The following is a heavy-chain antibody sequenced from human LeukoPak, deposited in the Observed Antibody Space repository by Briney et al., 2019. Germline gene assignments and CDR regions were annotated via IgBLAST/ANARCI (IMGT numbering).Heavy chain of an antibody. CDR2: ISASGATT. CDR3: AKDLPDPDGGSSWSFDY. CDR1: GSTFSSYA. V-gene: IGHV3-23*01. D-gene: IGHD6-13*01. Sequence: TGGSLRLSCVASGSTFSSYAMSWVRQTPGKGLEWVSTISASGATTWYADSVKGRFTISRDNSKNTLYLQMNSLRAEDTAVYYCAKDLPDPDGGSSWSFDYWGQGTLVTVSS. J-gene: IGHJ4*02.